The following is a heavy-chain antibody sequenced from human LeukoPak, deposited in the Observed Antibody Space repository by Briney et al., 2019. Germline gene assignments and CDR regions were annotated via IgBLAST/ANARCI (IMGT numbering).Heavy chain of an antibody. CDR2: ISTYNGKT. CDR1: VYSVTSYG. J-gene: IGHJ1*01. V-gene: IGHV1-18*01. D-gene: IGHD5/OR15-5a*01. CDR3: ARAGVGLTVVSVALTHFQH. Sequence: ASVKVSCKASVYSVTSYGINWVRQAPGQGLEWMGWISTYNGKTNYAQKFQGRVTMTRDTSTSTAYMALRSLRSDDTALYYCARAGVGLTVVSVALTHFQHWGQGTLVIVSS.